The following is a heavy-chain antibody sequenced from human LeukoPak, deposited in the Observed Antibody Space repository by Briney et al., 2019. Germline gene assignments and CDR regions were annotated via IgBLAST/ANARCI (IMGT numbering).Heavy chain of an antibody. CDR3: ARERGYCSSTSCSNFDY. J-gene: IGHJ4*02. CDR2: ISAYNGNT. CDR1: GYTFTSYG. Sequence: ALVKVSCKASGYTFTSYGISWVRQAPGQGLEWMGWISAYNGNTNYAQKLQGRVTMTTDTSTSTAYMELRSLRSDDTAVYYCARERGYCSSTSCSNFDYWGQGTLVTVSS. D-gene: IGHD2-2*01. V-gene: IGHV1-18*01.